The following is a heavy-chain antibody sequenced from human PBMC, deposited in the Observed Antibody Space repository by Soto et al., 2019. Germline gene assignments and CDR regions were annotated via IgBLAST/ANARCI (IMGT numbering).Heavy chain of an antibody. D-gene: IGHD6-6*01. CDR1: GGSFSGYY. J-gene: IGHJ6*02. CDR2: INHSGST. Sequence: TLSLTCAVYGGSFSGYYWSWIRQPPGKGLEWIGEINHSGSTNYNPSLKSRVTISVDTSKNQFSLKLSSVTAADTAVYYCARGRCIAARCAPAGYGMDVWGQGTTVTVSS. V-gene: IGHV4-34*01. CDR3: ARGRCIAARCAPAGYGMDV.